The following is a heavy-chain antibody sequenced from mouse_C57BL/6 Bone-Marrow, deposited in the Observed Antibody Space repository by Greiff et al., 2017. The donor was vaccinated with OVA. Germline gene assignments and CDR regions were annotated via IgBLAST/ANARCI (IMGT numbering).Heavy chain of an antibody. J-gene: IGHJ4*01. D-gene: IGHD1-1*01. CDR1: GYSFTGYF. V-gene: IGHV1-20*01. CDR3: ARKSAHYGSRAMDY. Sequence: EVQLQQSGPELVKPGDSVKISCKASGYSFTGYFMNWVMQSHGKSLEWIGRINPYNGDTFYNQKFKGKATLTVDKSSSTAHMELRSLTSEDSAVYYCARKSAHYGSRAMDYWGQGTSVTVSS. CDR2: INPYNGDT.